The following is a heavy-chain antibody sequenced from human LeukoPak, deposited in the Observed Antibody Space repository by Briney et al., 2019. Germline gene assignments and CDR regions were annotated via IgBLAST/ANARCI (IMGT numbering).Heavy chain of an antibody. V-gene: IGHV4-61*01. CDR3: ASSTEWELLVY. CDR1: GYSISSGYY. CDR2: IYYSGST. J-gene: IGHJ4*02. Sequence: SETLSPTCSVSGYSISSGYYWGWIRQPPGKGLEWIGYIYYSGSTNYNPFLKSRVTISVDTSKNQFSLKLSSVTAADTAVYYCASSTEWELLVYWGQGTLVTVSS. D-gene: IGHD1-26*01.